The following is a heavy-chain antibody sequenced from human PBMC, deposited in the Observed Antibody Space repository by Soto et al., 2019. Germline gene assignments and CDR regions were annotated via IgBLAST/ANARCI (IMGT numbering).Heavy chain of an antibody. J-gene: IGHJ3*02. CDR2: MNPNSGNT. D-gene: IGHD6-19*01. CDR1: GYTFTSYD. Sequence: ASVKVSCKASGYTFTSYDINWVRQATGQGLEWMGWMNPNSGNTGYAQKFQGRVTMTRNTSISTAYMELSSLRSEDTAVYYCARGDKQWLGDAFDIWGQGTMVTVSS. CDR3: ARGDKQWLGDAFDI. V-gene: IGHV1-8*01.